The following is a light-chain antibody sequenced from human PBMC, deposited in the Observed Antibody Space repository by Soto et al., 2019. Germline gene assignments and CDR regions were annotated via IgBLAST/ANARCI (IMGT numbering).Light chain of an antibody. CDR3: MQALQTPT. CDR1: QSLLHSDGKNY. Sequence: EIVMTQSPLSLPVTPGEPASMSCRSSQSLLHSDGKNYMGWYLQKPGHSPQLLIYLGSNRASGVPDRFSGSGSGTDFTLKISRVEAEDVGVYYCMQALQTPTFGGGTKVDIK. V-gene: IGKV2-28*01. CDR2: LGS. J-gene: IGKJ4*01.